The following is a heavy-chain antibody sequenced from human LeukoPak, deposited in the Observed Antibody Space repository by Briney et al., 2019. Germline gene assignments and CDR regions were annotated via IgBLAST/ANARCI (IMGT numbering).Heavy chain of an antibody. D-gene: IGHD4-17*01. Sequence: GGSLRLSCAASGFSFSNYALNWVRQAPGKGLEWVSSISSSSRYIYYADSVKGRFTISRDNAKNSLYLQMNSLRAEDTAVYYCARGMTTVTTAFDYWGQGTLVTVSS. V-gene: IGHV3-21*01. J-gene: IGHJ4*02. CDR2: ISSSSRYI. CDR1: GFSFSNYA. CDR3: ARGMTTVTTAFDY.